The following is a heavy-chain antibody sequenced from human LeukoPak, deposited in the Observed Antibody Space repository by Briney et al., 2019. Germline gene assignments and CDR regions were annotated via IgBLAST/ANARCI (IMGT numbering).Heavy chain of an antibody. CDR1: GGSISSGDYY. J-gene: IGHJ4*02. CDR3: ARHKAVAGSDFDY. Sequence: PSETLSLTCTVSGGSISSGDYYWSWIRQPPGKGLEWIGYIYYSGSTYYNPSLKSRVTISVDTSKNQFSLKLSSATAADTAVYYCARHKAVAGSDFDYWGQGTLVTVSS. D-gene: IGHD6-19*01. V-gene: IGHV4-30-4*01. CDR2: IYYSGST.